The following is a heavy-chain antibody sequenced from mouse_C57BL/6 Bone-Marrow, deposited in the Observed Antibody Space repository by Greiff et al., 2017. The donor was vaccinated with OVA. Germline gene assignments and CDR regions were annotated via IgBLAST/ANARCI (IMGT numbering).Heavy chain of an antibody. J-gene: IGHJ4*01. CDR2: IDPSDSYT. CDR1: GYTFTSYW. D-gene: IGHD2-5*01. V-gene: IGHV1-69*01. Sequence: VQLQQPGAELVMPGASVKLSCKASGYTFTSYWMHWVKQRPGQGLEWIGEIDPSDSYTNYNQKFKGKSTLTVDKSSSTAYMQLSSLTSEDSAVYYCARGAYYSNYDAMDYWGQGTSVTVSS. CDR3: ARGAYYSNYDAMDY.